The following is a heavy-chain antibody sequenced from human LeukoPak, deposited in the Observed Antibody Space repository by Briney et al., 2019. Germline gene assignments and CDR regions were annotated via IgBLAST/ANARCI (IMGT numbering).Heavy chain of an antibody. J-gene: IGHJ4*02. Sequence: GGSLRLSCAASGFTFSSYWMNWVRQAPGKGLEWVANIKQDGSEKYYVDSVKGRFTISRDNAKNSLYLQLNSLRAEDTAVYYCSTVTDAIDYWGQGTLVTVSS. CDR1: GFTFSSYW. CDR2: IKQDGSEK. CDR3: STVTDAIDY. V-gene: IGHV3-7*03. D-gene: IGHD4-17*01.